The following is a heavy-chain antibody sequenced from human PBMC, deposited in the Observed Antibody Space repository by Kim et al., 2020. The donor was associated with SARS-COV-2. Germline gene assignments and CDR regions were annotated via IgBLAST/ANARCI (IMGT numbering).Heavy chain of an antibody. CDR2: IYYLGRT. CDR3: ARSPLWLPFDY. D-gene: IGHD3-10*01. J-gene: IGHJ4*02. V-gene: IGHV4-59*01. CDR1: GGSISSSY. Sequence: SETLYLTCTVSGGSISSSYWNWIRQPPGKGLEWIGYIYYLGRTNYNPSLKSRVTISVDTSKNQFSRKLSSVTAADTAVYYCARSPLWLPFDYWGQGTLVTVSA.